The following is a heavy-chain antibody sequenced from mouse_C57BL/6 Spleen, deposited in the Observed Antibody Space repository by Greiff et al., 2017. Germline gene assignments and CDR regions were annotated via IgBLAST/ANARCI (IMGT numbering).Heavy chain of an antibody. J-gene: IGHJ4*01. CDR3: ARRYYYGSSYEGAMDY. D-gene: IGHD1-1*01. Sequence: EVQLVESGGGLVKPGGSLKLSCAASGFTFSDYGMHWVRQAPEKGLEWVAYISSGSSTIYYADTVKGRFTISRDNAKNTLFLQMTSLRSEDTAMYYCARRYYYGSSYEGAMDYWGQGTSVTVSS. CDR2: ISSGSSTI. V-gene: IGHV5-17*01. CDR1: GFTFSDYG.